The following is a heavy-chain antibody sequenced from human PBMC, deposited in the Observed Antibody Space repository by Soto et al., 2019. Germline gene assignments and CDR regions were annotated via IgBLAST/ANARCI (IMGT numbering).Heavy chain of an antibody. Sequence: ASVTVSCQASGYTFTSYGISWVRQAPGQGLEWMGWISAYNGNTNYAQKLQGRVTMTTDTSTSTAYMELRSLRSDDTAVYYCARDLGEWYYYGMDVWGQGTTVTVSS. CDR3: ARDLGEWYYYGMDV. CDR2: ISAYNGNT. CDR1: GYTFTSYG. J-gene: IGHJ6*02. V-gene: IGHV1-18*01. D-gene: IGHD1-26*01.